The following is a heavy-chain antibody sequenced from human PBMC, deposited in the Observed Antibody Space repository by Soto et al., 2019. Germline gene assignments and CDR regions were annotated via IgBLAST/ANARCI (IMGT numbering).Heavy chain of an antibody. CDR1: GGTFSSYT. V-gene: IGHV1-69*02. Sequence: QVQLVQSGAEVKKPGSSVKVSCKASGGTFSSYTISWVRQAPGQGLEWMGRIIPILGIANYAQKFQGRVTITADKSTSTDYMELSSLRTEDTAVYYCASKRNPFYGMDVWGQGTTVTVSS. J-gene: IGHJ6*02. CDR2: IIPILGIA. D-gene: IGHD1-1*01. CDR3: ASKRNPFYGMDV.